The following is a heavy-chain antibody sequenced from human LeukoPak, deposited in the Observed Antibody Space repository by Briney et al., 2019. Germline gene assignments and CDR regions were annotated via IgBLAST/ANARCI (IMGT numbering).Heavy chain of an antibody. Sequence: GRSLRLSCAASGFTFSSYGMHWVRQAPGKGLEWVAVIWYDGSNKYYADSVKGRFTISRDNSKNTLYLQMNSLRAEDTAVYYCAIMHGYYDGSGYWVQWGQGTLVTVSS. CDR2: IWYDGSNK. CDR1: GFTFSSYG. D-gene: IGHD3-22*01. CDR3: AIMHGYYDGSGYWVQ. J-gene: IGHJ4*02. V-gene: IGHV3-33*01.